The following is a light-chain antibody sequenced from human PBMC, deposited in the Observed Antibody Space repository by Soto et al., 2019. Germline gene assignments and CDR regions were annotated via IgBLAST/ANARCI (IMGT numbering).Light chain of an antibody. CDR1: QSISDS. Sequence: DIQMPQSPSPLSTYIGARATITCRASQSISDSLAWCQQKPGKAPFLLISDASNLERGVPSRFSGSGSGTEFTLTISSMQPDDFATYYCQQYSGYSRTFGQGTKVDIK. CDR2: DAS. J-gene: IGKJ1*01. V-gene: IGKV1-5*01. CDR3: QQYSGYSRT.